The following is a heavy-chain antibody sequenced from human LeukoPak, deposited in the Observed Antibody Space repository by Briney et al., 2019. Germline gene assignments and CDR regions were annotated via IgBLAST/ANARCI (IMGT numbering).Heavy chain of an antibody. J-gene: IGHJ4*02. CDR2: ISSSSNTI. D-gene: IGHD5-18*01. Sequence: GGSLRLSCAASGFTFSSYSMNWVCQAPGKGLEWVSYISSSSNTIYYADSVKGRFTISRDNAKNSLYLQMNSLRAEDTAVYYCAGVGIQLCVDYWGQGTLVTVSS. CDR1: GFTFSSYS. CDR3: AGVGIQLCVDY. V-gene: IGHV3-48*01.